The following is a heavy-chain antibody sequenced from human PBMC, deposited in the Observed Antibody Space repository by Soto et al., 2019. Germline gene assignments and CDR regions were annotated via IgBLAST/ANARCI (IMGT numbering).Heavy chain of an antibody. J-gene: IGHJ4*02. CDR3: ATTRAYSTPLTGY. D-gene: IGHD3-16*01. Sequence: SETLSLTCTVSGGSISSSSYYWGWIRQPPGKGLEWIGSIYYSGSTYYNPSLKSRVTISVDTSKNQFSLKLSSVTAADTAVYYCATTRAYSTPLTGYWGQGTLVTVSS. CDR2: IYYSGST. V-gene: IGHV4-39*01. CDR1: GGSISSSSYY.